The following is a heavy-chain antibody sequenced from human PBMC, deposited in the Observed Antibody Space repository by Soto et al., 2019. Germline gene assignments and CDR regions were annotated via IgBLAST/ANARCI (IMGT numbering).Heavy chain of an antibody. CDR3: ARGRIADFWSGYPLTYFDY. D-gene: IGHD3-3*01. Sequence: ASVKVSCKASGYTFTSYGISWVRQATGQGLEWMGWMNPNSGNTGYAQKFQGRVTMTRNTSISTAYMELSSLRSEDTAVYYCARGRIADFWSGYPLTYFDYWGQGTLVTVSS. CDR1: GYTFTSYG. V-gene: IGHV1-8*02. J-gene: IGHJ4*02. CDR2: MNPNSGNT.